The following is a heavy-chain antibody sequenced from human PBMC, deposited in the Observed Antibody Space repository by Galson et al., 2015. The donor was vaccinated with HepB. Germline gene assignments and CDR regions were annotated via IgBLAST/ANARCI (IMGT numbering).Heavy chain of an antibody. Sequence: SLRLSCAASGFTFSNAWMNWVRQAPGKGLEWVGRIKSKTDGGTTDYAAPVKGRFTISRDDSKNTLYLQMNSLKTEDTAVYYCSHLYCSSTSCLTAHFDYWGQGTLVTVSS. CDR1: GFTFSNAW. D-gene: IGHD2-2*01. CDR3: SHLYCSSTSCLTAHFDY. CDR2: IKSKTDGGTT. J-gene: IGHJ4*02. V-gene: IGHV3-15*07.